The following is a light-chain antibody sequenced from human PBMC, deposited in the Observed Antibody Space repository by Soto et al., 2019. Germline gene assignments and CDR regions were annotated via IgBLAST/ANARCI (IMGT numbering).Light chain of an antibody. Sequence: EIVMTQSPATLSVSPGERATLSCRASQSVSSNLAWYQQKPGQAPRLLIYGASTRANGIPARFSGSGSGTEFTLTITSLQSEDFAVYYCQQYNNWPYPFGQGTKVESK. J-gene: IGKJ2*01. V-gene: IGKV3-15*01. CDR1: QSVSSN. CDR2: GAS. CDR3: QQYNNWPYP.